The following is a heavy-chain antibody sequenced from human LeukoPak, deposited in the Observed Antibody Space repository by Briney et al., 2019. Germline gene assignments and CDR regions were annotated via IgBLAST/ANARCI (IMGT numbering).Heavy chain of an antibody. J-gene: IGHJ3*02. D-gene: IGHD3-10*01. CDR1: GGSISSGGYY. CDR3: ARALMVRGVPGAFDI. CDR2: IYYSGST. V-gene: IGHV4-31*03. Sequence: PSQALSLTCTVSGGSISSGGYYWSWIRQHPGKGLEWIGYIYYSGSTYYNPSLKSRVTISVDTSKNQFSLKLSSVTAADTVVYYCARALMVRGVPGAFDIWGQGTMVTVSS.